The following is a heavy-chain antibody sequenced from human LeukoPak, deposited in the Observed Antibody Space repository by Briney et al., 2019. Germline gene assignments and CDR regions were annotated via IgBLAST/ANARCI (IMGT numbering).Heavy chain of an antibody. Sequence: GASVKDSCKASGYTFTSYYMNWVRQAPGQGLEWMGIINPSGGSTSYAQKFQGRVTMTRDTSISTAYMELSRLRSDDTAVYYCARDSSSWAGGNWFDPWGQGTLVTVSS. V-gene: IGHV1-46*01. J-gene: IGHJ5*02. CDR1: GYTFTSYY. CDR2: INPSGGST. CDR3: ARDSSSWAGGNWFDP. D-gene: IGHD6-13*01.